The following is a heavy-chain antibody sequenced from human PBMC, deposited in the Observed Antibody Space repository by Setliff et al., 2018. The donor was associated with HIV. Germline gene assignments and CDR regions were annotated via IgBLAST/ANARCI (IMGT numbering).Heavy chain of an antibody. V-gene: IGHV4-34*01. CDR1: GGSFSGYY. D-gene: IGHD1-26*01. Sequence: PSKTLSLTCAVYGGSFSGYYWSWIRQPPGKGLEWIGEINHSGSTNYNMSLWSRVTISLDASRNQFSLELISVTAADTAVYYCAGGPGTTSIDYWAQGTLVTVSS. CDR2: INHSGST. J-gene: IGHJ4*02. CDR3: AGGPGTTSIDY.